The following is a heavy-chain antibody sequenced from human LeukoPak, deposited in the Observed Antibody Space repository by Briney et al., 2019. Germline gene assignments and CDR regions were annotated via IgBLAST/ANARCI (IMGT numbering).Heavy chain of an antibody. CDR3: ARRYYYDSSGYYYHYDY. CDR1: GGSISSSSYY. V-gene: IGHV4-39*01. CDR2: ISYSGST. J-gene: IGHJ4*02. D-gene: IGHD3-22*01. Sequence: SETLSLTCTVSGGSISSSSYYWGWIRQPPGKGLEWIGTISYSGSTYYNPSLKSRVTISVDTSTNQFSLKPSSVTAADTAVYYCARRYYYDSSGYYYHYDYWGQGTLVTVSS.